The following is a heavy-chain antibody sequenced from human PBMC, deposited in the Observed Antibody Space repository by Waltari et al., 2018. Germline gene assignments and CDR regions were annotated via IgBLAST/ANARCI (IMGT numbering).Heavy chain of an antibody. CDR3: ARGGSY. V-gene: IGHV3-30-3*01. D-gene: IGHD2-15*01. CDR2: ISYDGSNK. Sequence: QVQLVESGGGVVQPRRSLRLSCAASGFTFSSYAMHWVRQAPGKGLEGVAVISYDGSNKYYADSVKGRFTISRDNSKNTLYLQMNSLRAEDTAVYYCARGGSYWGQGTLVTVSS. J-gene: IGHJ4*02. CDR1: GFTFSSYA.